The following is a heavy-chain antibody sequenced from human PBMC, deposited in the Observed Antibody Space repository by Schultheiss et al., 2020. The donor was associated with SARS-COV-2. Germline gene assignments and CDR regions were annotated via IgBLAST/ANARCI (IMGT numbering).Heavy chain of an antibody. Sequence: SETLSLTCAVYGGSISSYYWSWIRQPPGKGLEWIGEINHSGSTNYNPSLKSRVTISVDTSKNQFSLKLSSVTAADTAVYYCARVGSVLAPDYWGQGTLVTVSS. CDR2: INHSGST. J-gene: IGHJ4*02. D-gene: IGHD2/OR15-2a*01. CDR3: ARVGSVLAPDY. V-gene: IGHV4-34*01. CDR1: GGSISSYY.